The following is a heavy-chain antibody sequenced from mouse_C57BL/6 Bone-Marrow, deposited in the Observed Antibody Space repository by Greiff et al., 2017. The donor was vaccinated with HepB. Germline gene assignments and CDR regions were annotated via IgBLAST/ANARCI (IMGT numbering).Heavy chain of an antibody. Sequence: DVKLVESGGGLVQPGGSLKLSYAASGIDFSRYWMSWVRRAPGKGLEWIGEINPDSSTINYAPSLKDKFIISRDNAKNTLYLQMSKVRSEDTALYYCARPLYYYGSSPYFDVWGTGTTVTVSS. V-gene: IGHV4-1*01. CDR3: ARPLYYYGSSPYFDV. D-gene: IGHD1-1*01. J-gene: IGHJ1*03. CDR2: INPDSSTI. CDR1: GIDFSRYW.